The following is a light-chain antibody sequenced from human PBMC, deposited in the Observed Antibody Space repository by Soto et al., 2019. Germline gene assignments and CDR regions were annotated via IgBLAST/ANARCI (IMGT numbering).Light chain of an antibody. CDR2: GNR. CDR1: SSNLGAGYD. CDR3: QAYDYSLTASV. Sequence: QTVVTQPPSVSGAPGQRVTISCTGNSSNLGAGYDVHWYQQLPGAAPKLVIFGNRNRPSGVPERFSGSKSGTSASLDITGLQAEDEADYYCQAYDYSLTASVFGGGTKLTVL. V-gene: IGLV1-40*01. J-gene: IGLJ3*02.